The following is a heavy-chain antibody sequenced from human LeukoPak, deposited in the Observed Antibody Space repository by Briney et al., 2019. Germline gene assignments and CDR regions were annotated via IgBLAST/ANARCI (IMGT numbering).Heavy chain of an antibody. CDR2: MNPNSGNT. Sequence: GASVKVPCKASGYTFTSYDINWVRQATGQGLEWMGWMNPNSGNTGYAQKFQGRVTMTRNTSISTAYMELSSLRSEDTAVYYCARGLLLRSPKRMGPIGAYYFDYWGQGTLVTVSS. V-gene: IGHV1-8*01. J-gene: IGHJ4*02. CDR3: ARGLLLRSPKRMGPIGAYYFDY. CDR1: GYTFTSYD. D-gene: IGHD3-3*01.